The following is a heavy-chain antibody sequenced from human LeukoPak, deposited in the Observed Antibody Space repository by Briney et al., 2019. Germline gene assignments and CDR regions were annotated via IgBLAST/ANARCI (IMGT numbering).Heavy chain of an antibody. CDR2: IVTYNGNT. CDR1: GYTFTSYG. Sequence: ASVKVSCKTSGYTFTSYGVSWVRQAPGQGLEWMGWIVTYNGNTYYSQKFQGRVTMTTDTSTSTAYLELRSLRSDDTAVYYCAKTTVTSEEYYYYMDVWGKGTTVTVSS. D-gene: IGHD4-11*01. V-gene: IGHV1-18*01. CDR3: AKTTVTSEEYYYYMDV. J-gene: IGHJ6*03.